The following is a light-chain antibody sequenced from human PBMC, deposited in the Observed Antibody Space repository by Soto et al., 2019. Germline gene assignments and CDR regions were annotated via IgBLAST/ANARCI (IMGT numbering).Light chain of an antibody. Sequence: DIQMTQSPSSLSAPVEDTVTITCRASRGISNYLACYQQNPGKVPKLLIYAASALQSGVPSRFSGSGSGTDFILTISSLQPEDVATYHCQKYNSDPYTFGQGTKLEIK. CDR2: AAS. V-gene: IGKV1-27*01. J-gene: IGKJ2*01. CDR1: RGISNY. CDR3: QKYNSDPYT.